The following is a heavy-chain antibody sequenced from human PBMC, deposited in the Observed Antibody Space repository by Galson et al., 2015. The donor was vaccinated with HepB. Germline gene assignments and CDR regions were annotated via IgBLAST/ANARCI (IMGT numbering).Heavy chain of an antibody. V-gene: IGHV3-48*01. CDR1: GFTFSSYS. Sequence: SLRLSCATSGFTFSSYSMNWVRQAPGKRLRWVSYITGSGSTTYYVDSVKGRFTISRDNAKNLLYLQMNSLRVVDTAVYYCARRLDYWGPGTLVTVSS. CDR2: ITGSGSTT. J-gene: IGHJ4*02. D-gene: IGHD6-25*01. CDR3: ARRLDY.